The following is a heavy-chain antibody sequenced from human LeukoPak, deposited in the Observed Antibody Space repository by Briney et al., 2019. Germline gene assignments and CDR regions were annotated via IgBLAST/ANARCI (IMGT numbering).Heavy chain of an antibody. D-gene: IGHD3-16*01. CDR3: ARGGGRLDC. CDR1: GDSFSNNSAA. Sequence: SQTLSLTCAISGDSFSNNSAAWSWIRQSPSRGLEWLGRTYYRSKWFNDYAVSVKGRITINPDTSKNQFSLHLNSVTPEDTAVYYCARGGGRLDCWDQGTLVTVSS. J-gene: IGHJ4*02. CDR2: TYYRSKWFN. V-gene: IGHV6-1*01.